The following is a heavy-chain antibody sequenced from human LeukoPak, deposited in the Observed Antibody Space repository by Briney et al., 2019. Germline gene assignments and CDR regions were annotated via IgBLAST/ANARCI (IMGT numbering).Heavy chain of an antibody. D-gene: IGHD2-15*01. V-gene: IGHV3-23*01. CDR2: ITSGFTP. CDR3: AKDYSDLRVADVFFEY. J-gene: IGHJ4*02. Sequence: PGGSLSLSCAASGLIFSNYAMSWVRQAPGKGLECVSGITSGFTPHYADSVKGRFTISRDNSKNTFHLQMNSLRAEDTAVYYCAKDYSDLRVADVFFEYWGQGTLVTVSS. CDR1: GLIFSNYA.